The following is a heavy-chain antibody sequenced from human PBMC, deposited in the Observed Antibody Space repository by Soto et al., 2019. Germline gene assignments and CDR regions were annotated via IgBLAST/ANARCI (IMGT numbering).Heavy chain of an antibody. V-gene: IGHV3-23*01. CDR2: ISGSGGST. Sequence: EVQLLESGGGLVQPGGSLRLSCAASGFTFSSYAMSWVRQAPGKGLEWVSAISGSGGSTYYADSVKGRFTIARDNSKNSLHLQRNSLRAEDTAVYYCAKSRGRDGYKVLWGFWDQGTLVTVCS. J-gene: IGHJ1*01. D-gene: IGHD3-16*01. CDR1: GFTFSSYA. CDR3: AKSRGRDGYKVLWGF.